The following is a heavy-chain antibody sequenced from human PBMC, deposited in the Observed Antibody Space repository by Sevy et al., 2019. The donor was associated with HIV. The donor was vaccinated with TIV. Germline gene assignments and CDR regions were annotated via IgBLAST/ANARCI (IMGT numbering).Heavy chain of an antibody. D-gene: IGHD3-10*01. CDR1: GFTFNTYA. Sequence: GGSLRLSCAASGFTFNTYAMHWLRQAPGKGLDWLTVISYDGGNKYYADSVKGRFTISRDNSKSMVYLQMNSLRAEDTALYYCASAPQGGSDVITPPDYWGQRTLVTVSS. V-gene: IGHV3-30-3*01. CDR2: ISYDGGNK. J-gene: IGHJ4*02. CDR3: ASAPQGGSDVITPPDY.